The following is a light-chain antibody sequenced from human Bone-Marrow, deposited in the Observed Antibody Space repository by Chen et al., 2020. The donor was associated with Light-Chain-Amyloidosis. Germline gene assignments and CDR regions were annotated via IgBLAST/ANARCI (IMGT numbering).Light chain of an antibody. CDR2: EVT. CDR1: SSDVGGDNH. Sequence: QSALTQPASVSGPPGQSITISCTGTSSDVGGDNHVSWYQQHPDKAPKLVIYEVTNRPSWVPDLFSGSKSDNTASLTSSGLQTEDEADYFCSSYTITNTLVFGSGTRVTVL. J-gene: IGLJ1*01. V-gene: IGLV2-14*01. CDR3: SSYTITNTLV.